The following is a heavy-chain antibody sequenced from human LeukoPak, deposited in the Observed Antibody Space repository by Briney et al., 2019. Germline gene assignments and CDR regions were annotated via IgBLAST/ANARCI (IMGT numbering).Heavy chain of an antibody. J-gene: IGHJ3*02. D-gene: IGHD3-22*01. Sequence: TSETLSLTCTVSGGSISSYYWSWIRQPPGKGLEWIGYIYYSGSTNYNPSLKSRVTISVDTSKNQFSLKLSSVTAADTAVYYCARVHFSTMSSDTFDIWGQGTMVTVSS. CDR3: ARVHFSTMSSDTFDI. CDR2: IYYSGST. CDR1: GGSISSYY. V-gene: IGHV4-59*01.